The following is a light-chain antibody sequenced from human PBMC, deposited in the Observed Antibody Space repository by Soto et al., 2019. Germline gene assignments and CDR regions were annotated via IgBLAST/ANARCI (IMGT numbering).Light chain of an antibody. CDR2: SYD. J-gene: IGLJ1*01. Sequence: QLVLTQPPSASGTPGQRVTISCSTSSSNLGDSTVNWYQHVTATAPRLIVDSYDQRHSGVPDLFSGSKSVNSASLAISGLQSEDEADYYCAAWDASLDVYVFGTGTKFTVL. CDR1: SSNLGDST. V-gene: IGLV1-44*01. CDR3: AAWDASLDVYV.